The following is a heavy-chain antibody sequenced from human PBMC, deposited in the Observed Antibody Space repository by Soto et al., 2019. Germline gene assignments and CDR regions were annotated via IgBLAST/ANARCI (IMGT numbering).Heavy chain of an antibody. CDR2: IYYSGST. V-gene: IGHV4-59*01. Sequence: SETLSLTCTVSGGSMDTYFWNWVRQPPGKGLEWIGYIYYSGSTKYNTSLKSRVTISVDTSKNQISLNLRSVTAADTAIYYCARVIGGWYEHGYWGQGTLVTVSS. CDR3: ARVIGGWYEHGY. J-gene: IGHJ4*02. CDR1: GGSMDTYF. D-gene: IGHD6-19*01.